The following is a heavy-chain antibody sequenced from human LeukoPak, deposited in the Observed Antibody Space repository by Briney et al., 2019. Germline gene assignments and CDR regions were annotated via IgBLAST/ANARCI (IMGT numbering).Heavy chain of an antibody. V-gene: IGHV4-61*02. CDR3: ARGIATTLLYYFDY. Sequence: SQTLSLTCTVSGGSISSGSYYWSWIRPPAGKGLEWIGRIYTSGSTNYNPSLKSRVTISVDTSKNQFSLKLSSVTAADTAVYYCARGIATTLLYYFDYWGQGTLVTVSS. J-gene: IGHJ4*02. CDR2: IYTSGST. D-gene: IGHD2-15*01. CDR1: GGSISSGSYY.